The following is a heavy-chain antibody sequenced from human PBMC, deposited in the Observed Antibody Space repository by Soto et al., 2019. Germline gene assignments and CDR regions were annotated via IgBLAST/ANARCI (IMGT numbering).Heavy chain of an antibody. CDR1: GDSVSSNSAA. D-gene: IGHD3-22*01. J-gene: IGHJ5*02. V-gene: IGHV6-1*01. CDR3: ASDVDGYYWFDP. CDR2: TYYRSKWFN. Sequence: SQTLSLTCAIAGDSVSSNSAAWNWIRQSPSRGLEWLGRTYYRSKWFNDYAVSVKSRITINPDTSKNQFSLQLDSVTPEDTAVYYCASDVDGYYWFDPWGQGTLVTVSS.